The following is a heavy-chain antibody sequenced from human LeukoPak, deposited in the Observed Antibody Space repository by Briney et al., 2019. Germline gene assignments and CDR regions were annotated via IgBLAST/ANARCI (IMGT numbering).Heavy chain of an antibody. V-gene: IGHV1-18*01. Sequence: ASVKVSCKASGYTFTSYGISWVRQAPGQGLEWMGWISAYNGNTKHAQKLQGRVTMTTDTSTSTAYMELRSLRSDDTAVYYCALIHDYDSSGYYDTILDYWGQGTLVTVSS. D-gene: IGHD3-22*01. J-gene: IGHJ4*02. CDR2: ISAYNGNT. CDR1: GYTFTSYG. CDR3: ALIHDYDSSGYYDTILDY.